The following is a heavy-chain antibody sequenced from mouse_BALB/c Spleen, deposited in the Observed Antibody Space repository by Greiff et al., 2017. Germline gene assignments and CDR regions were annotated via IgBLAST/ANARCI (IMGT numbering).Heavy chain of an antibody. CDR2: INPGSGGT. CDR1: GYAFTNYL. CDR3: ARGNDYEWFAY. Sequence: VHLVESGAELVRPGTSVKVSCKASGYAFTNYLIEWVKQRPGQGLEWIGVINPGSGGTNYNEKFKGKATLTADKSSSTAYMQLSSLTSDDSAVYFCARGNDYEWFAYWGQGTLVTVSA. D-gene: IGHD2-4*01. J-gene: IGHJ3*01. V-gene: IGHV1-54*01.